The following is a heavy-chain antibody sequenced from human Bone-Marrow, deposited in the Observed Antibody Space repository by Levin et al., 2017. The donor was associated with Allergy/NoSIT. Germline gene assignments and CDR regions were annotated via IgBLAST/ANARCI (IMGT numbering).Heavy chain of an antibody. CDR2: MKYDGSNQ. CDR1: GFTFYSYV. Sequence: GGSLRLSCAASGFTFYSYVMHWVRQAPGKGLEWVAVMKYDGSNQYYTDSVKGRFTISRDNSRNTLYLEMNSLRVEDTAVYYCARPRGGSTWADAFDIWGQGTMVTVSS. D-gene: IGHD2-15*01. V-gene: IGHV3-33*01. CDR3: ARPRGGSTWADAFDI. J-gene: IGHJ3*02.